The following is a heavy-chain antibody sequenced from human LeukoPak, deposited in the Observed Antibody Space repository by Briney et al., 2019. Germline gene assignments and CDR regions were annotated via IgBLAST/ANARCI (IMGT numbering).Heavy chain of an antibody. V-gene: IGHV3-30-3*01. Sequence: PGGSLRLSCAASGFTYSSYAMYCVRQAPGKGLEWVAVISYDGSNKYYADSVKGRFTISRDNSKNTLYLQMNSLRAEDTAVYYCARVCRKGTAATYPFDYWGQGSLVTVSS. CDR1: GFTYSSYA. D-gene: IGHD2-15*01. CDR2: ISYDGSNK. J-gene: IGHJ4*02. CDR3: ARVCRKGTAATYPFDY.